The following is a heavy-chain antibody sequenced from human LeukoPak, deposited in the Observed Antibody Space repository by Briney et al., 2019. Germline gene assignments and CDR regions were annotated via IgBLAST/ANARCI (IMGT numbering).Heavy chain of an antibody. CDR3: ATSAGSYSSFAY. Sequence: GGSLRLSCAASGFTFSNAWMSWVRQAPGKGLEWVGRIKSKTDGGTTDYAAPVKGRFTISRDDSKNTLDLQMNSLKTEDTAVYYCATSAGSYSSFAYWGQGTLVTVSS. V-gene: IGHV3-15*01. J-gene: IGHJ4*02. CDR1: GFTFSNAW. CDR2: IKSKTDGGTT. D-gene: IGHD3-10*01.